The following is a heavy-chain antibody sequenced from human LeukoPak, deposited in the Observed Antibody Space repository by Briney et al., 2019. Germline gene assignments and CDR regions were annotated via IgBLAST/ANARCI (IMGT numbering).Heavy chain of an antibody. CDR3: ARDRWRYDFWGASWDAFDI. V-gene: IGHV1-69*04. D-gene: IGHD3-3*01. J-gene: IGHJ3*02. Sequence: SVKVSCKASGGTFSSYAISWVRQAPGQGLEWMGRIIPILGIANYAQKFQGRVTITADKSTSTAYMELSSLRSEDTAVYYCARDRWRYDFWGASWDAFDIWGQGTMVTVSS. CDR2: IIPILGIA. CDR1: GGTFSSYA.